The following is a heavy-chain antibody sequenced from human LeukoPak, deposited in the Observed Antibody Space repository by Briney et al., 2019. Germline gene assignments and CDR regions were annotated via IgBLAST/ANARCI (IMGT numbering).Heavy chain of an antibody. D-gene: IGHD3-10*01. J-gene: IGHJ1*01. CDR2: ISSSSTI. CDR3: ASGGQYYYGSGSSEYFQH. V-gene: IGHV3-48*01. CDR1: GFTFSSYS. Sequence: PGGSLRLPCAASGFTFSSYSMNWVRQAPGKGLEWVSYISSSSTIYYADSVKGRFTISRDNSKNTLYLQMNSLRAEDTAVYYCASGGQYYYGSGSSEYFQHWGQGTLVTVSS.